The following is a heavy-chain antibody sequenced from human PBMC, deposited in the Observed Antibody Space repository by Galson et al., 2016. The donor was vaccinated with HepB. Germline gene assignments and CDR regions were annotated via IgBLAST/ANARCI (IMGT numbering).Heavy chain of an antibody. V-gene: IGHV5-51*01. D-gene: IGHD2-21*02. J-gene: IGHJ5*02. CDR2: IYPGENYT. CDR3: ARRAGGDSSWFDP. Sequence: QSGAEVKKPGESLKISCKGSGYNFPTYWIGWVRQMPGKGLEWMGLIYPGENYTRYSPSFQGQVIISGDKSISTVYLHWSTLKASDTAIYYCARRAGGDSSWFDPWGQGTLVTVSS. CDR1: GYNFPTYW.